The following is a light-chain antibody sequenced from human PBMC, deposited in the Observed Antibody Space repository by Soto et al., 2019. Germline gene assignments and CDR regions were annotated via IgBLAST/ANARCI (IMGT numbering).Light chain of an antibody. Sequence: QSALTQPPSASGSPGQSVTISCTGTSSDVGGYNYVSWYQQYPGRAPKLMIYEVTKRPSGVPDRFSGSKSGNTATLTGSGLPAEDEADYYCSSYAASNNFYFVFGGGTKVTVL. V-gene: IGLV2-8*01. CDR2: EVT. J-gene: IGLJ3*02. CDR3: SSYAASNNFYFV. CDR1: SSDVGGYNY.